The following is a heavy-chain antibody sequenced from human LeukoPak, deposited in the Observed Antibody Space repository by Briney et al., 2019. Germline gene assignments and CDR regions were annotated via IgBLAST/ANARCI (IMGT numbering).Heavy chain of an antibody. CDR2: INSGGSST. J-gene: IGHJ4*02. CDR1: GFTFSSYW. Sequence: PGGSLRLSCAASGFTFSSYWMHWVGQAPGKGLVWVSRINSGGSSTSYADSVKGRFTISRDNAKNTLYLQMNSLRAEDTAVYYCARESVGWLQSRGPFDYWGQGTLVTVSS. D-gene: IGHD5-24*01. V-gene: IGHV3-74*01. CDR3: ARESVGWLQSRGPFDY.